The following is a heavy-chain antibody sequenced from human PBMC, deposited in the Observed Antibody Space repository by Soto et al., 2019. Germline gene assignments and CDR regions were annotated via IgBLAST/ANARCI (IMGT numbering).Heavy chain of an antibody. D-gene: IGHD1-20*01. J-gene: IGHJ6*02. CDR3: ARDPYNGMDV. CDR2: IPNSGFT. CDR1: GGSISSGGYY. V-gene: IGHV4-31*03. Sequence: QVQLPESGPGLVKPSETLSLTCTVSGGSISSGGYYWTWIRQLPGKGLEWIGYIPNSGFTYYNPSLKSRVTISVGTSKTHFSLKLSSVTAADTAVYYCARDPYNGMDVWGQGPTVTVSS.